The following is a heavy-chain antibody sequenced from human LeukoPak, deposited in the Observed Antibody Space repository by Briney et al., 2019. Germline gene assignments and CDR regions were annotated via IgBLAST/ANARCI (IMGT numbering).Heavy chain of an antibody. J-gene: IGHJ4*02. D-gene: IGHD6-19*01. V-gene: IGHV3-21*01. CDR3: ARDENGQRIALAGMENY. Sequence: GGSLRLSCAASGFTFSSYSMNWVRQAPGKGLEWVSSISSSSSYIYYADSVKGRFTISRDNAKNSLYLQMDSLRAEDTAVYYCARDENGQRIALAGMENYWGQGTLVTVS. CDR2: ISSSSSYI. CDR1: GFTFSSYS.